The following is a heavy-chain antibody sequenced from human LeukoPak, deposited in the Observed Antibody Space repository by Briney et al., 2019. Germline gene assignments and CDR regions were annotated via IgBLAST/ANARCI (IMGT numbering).Heavy chain of an antibody. J-gene: IGHJ4*02. CDR2: ISAYNGNT. D-gene: IGHD3-22*01. V-gene: IGHV1-18*01. Sequence: VASVKVSCKASGYTFTSYGISWVRQAPGQGLEWMGWISAYNGNTNYAQKFQGRVTMTRDTSISTAYMELSRLRSDDTAVYYCARGLNLDYYDSSGYDYWGQGTLVTVSS. CDR1: GYTFTSYG. CDR3: ARGLNLDYYDSSGYDY.